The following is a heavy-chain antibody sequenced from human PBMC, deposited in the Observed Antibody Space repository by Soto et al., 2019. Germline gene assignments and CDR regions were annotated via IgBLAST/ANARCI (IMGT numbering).Heavy chain of an antibody. J-gene: IGHJ6*02. V-gene: IGHV4-30-2*01. CDR1: GGSISSGGYS. Sequence: SETLSLTCAVSGGSISSGGYSWSWIRQPPGKGLEWIGYIYHSGSTYYNPSLKSRVTISVDRSKNQFSLKLSSVTAADTAVYYCARVSGDYGSGEMDVWGQGTTVTVSS. CDR3: ARVSGDYGSGEMDV. CDR2: IYHSGST. D-gene: IGHD3-10*01.